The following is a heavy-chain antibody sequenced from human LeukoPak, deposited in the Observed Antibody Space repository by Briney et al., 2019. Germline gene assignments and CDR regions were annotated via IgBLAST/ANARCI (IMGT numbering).Heavy chain of an antibody. CDR1: GYTFTGYY. V-gene: IGHV1-2*02. J-gene: IGHJ4*02. D-gene: IGHD3-3*01. CDR2: INPNSGGT. CDR3: AASYDSWGGYLNHDY. Sequence: GASVKVSCKASGYTFTGYYMHWVRQAPGQGLEWMGWINPNSGGTNYAQKFQGRVTMTRDTSISTAYMELSRLRSDDTAVYYCAASYDSWGGYLNHDYWGQGTLVTVSS.